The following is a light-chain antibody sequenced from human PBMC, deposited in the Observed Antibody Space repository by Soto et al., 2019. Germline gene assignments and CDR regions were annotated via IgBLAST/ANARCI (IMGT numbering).Light chain of an antibody. V-gene: IGLV2-14*01. J-gene: IGLJ3*02. Sequence: QPASVSGSPGQSITISCTGTSSDVGGYNYVSWFQQHPGKAPKLMIYEVNNRPSGVSNRFSGSKSGNSASLTISGLQAEDEADYYCSSYTSDTTRVFGGGTKLTVL. CDR3: SSYTSDTTRV. CDR1: SSDVGGYNY. CDR2: EVN.